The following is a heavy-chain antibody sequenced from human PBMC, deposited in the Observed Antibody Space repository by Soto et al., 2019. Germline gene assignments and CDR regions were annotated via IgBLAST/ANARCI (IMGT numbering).Heavy chain of an antibody. V-gene: IGHV3-23*01. CDR2: LSGSDDST. Sequence: EVQLLESGGGLVQPGESLRLSCAASGFTFLSYAMIWVRQAPGKGLERVSVLSGSDDSTYYADSVKGRFTISRDNSKNTLYLQMNSLRDEDTAVYYCAKSSSSSTFDYWGQGTLVTVSS. CDR1: GFTFLSYA. CDR3: AKSSSSSTFDY. D-gene: IGHD6-6*01. J-gene: IGHJ4*02.